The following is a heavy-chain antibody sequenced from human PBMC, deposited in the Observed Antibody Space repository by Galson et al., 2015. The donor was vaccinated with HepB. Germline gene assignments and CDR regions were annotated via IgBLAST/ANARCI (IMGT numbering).Heavy chain of an antibody. D-gene: IGHD5-12*01. J-gene: IGHJ4*02. Sequence: SLRLSCAALGFTVSSNYMSWVRQAPGKGLECVSVLYSGGSTYYADSVKGRFTISRDNSKNTLYLQMNGLRAEDTAVYYCWGGAYVEDYWGQGTLVTVSS. CDR3: WGGAYVEDY. CDR2: LYSGGST. CDR1: GFTVSSNY. V-gene: IGHV3-53*01.